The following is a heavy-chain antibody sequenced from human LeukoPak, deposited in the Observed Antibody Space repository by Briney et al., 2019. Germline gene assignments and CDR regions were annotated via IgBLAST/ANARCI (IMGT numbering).Heavy chain of an antibody. CDR2: IYTSGST. J-gene: IGHJ4*02. V-gene: IGHV4-4*07. CDR3: ARGGPGYSSGWTPRRGFDY. CDR1: GGSISSYY. Sequence: TLSLTCTVSGGSISSYYWSWIRQPAGKGLEWIGRIYTSGSTNYNPSLKSRVTMSVDTSKNQFSLKLSSVTAADTAVYYCARGGPGYSSGWTPRRGFDYWGQGTLVTVSS. D-gene: IGHD6-19*01.